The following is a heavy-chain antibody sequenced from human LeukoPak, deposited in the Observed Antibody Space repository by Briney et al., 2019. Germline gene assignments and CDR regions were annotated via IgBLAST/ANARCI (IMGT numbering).Heavy chain of an antibody. J-gene: IGHJ4*02. D-gene: IGHD3-10*01. CDR1: GFTFSSYE. CDR2: ISSSGSTI. Sequence: PGGSLRLSCAASGFTFSSYEMNWVRQAPGKGLEWVSYISSSGSTIYYADSMKGRFTISRDNSKNTLYLQMNSLRAEDTAVYYCASSPLLWFGEEYYFDYWGQGTLVTVSS. CDR3: ASSPLLWFGEEYYFDY. V-gene: IGHV3-48*03.